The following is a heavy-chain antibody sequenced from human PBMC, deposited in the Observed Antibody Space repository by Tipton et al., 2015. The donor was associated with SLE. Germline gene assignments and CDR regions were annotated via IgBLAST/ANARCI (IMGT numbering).Heavy chain of an antibody. V-gene: IGHV3-30*03. CDR2: ISYDGSKK. CDR1: GFTFRSHG. CDR3: ARDPSSGWYGDH. J-gene: IGHJ4*02. Sequence: RSLRLSCAASGFTFRSHGMHWVRQAPGKGLEWVASISYDGSKKFYANSVKGRFTISRDKSKNTLYLQMTSLRGEDTAVYFCARDPSSGWYGDHWGQGTLVTVSS. D-gene: IGHD6-19*01.